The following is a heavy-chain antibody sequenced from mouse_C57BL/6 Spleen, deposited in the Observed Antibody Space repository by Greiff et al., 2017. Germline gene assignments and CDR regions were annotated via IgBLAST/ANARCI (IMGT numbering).Heavy chain of an antibody. CDR1: GYTFTGYW. CDR3: ARYGGGYYGRFYWYFDV. Sequence: QVQLKESGAELMKPGASVKLSCKATGYTFTGYWIEWVKQRPGHGLEWIGEILPGSGSTNYNEKFKGKATFTADTSSNTAYMQLSRLTTEDSAIYYCARYGGGYYGRFYWYFDVWGTGTTVTVSS. D-gene: IGHD2-3*01. J-gene: IGHJ1*03. V-gene: IGHV1-9*01. CDR2: ILPGSGST.